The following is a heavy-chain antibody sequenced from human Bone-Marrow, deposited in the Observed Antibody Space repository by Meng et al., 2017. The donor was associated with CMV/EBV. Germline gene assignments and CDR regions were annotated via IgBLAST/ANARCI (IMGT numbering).Heavy chain of an antibody. D-gene: IGHD5-18*01. Sequence: SETLSLTCTVSGCSISSYYWSWIRQPQGKGLEWMGYIYYSGSTNYNPSLKIRVTISVDTSKNQFSLKLSSVTAADTAVYYCARELGGRTAMATSSLNWFDPWGQGTLVTVSS. CDR1: GCSISSYY. CDR2: IYYSGST. J-gene: IGHJ5*02. V-gene: IGHV4-59*01. CDR3: ARELGGRTAMATSSLNWFDP.